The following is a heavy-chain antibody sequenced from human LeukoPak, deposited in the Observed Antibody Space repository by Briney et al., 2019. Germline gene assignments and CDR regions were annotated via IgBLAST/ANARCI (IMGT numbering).Heavy chain of an antibody. CDR3: AKTYYYDSSGPMGDFHY. D-gene: IGHD3-22*01. Sequence: PGGSLRLSCAVSGFTFSSFGMHWVRQAPGKGLEWVAVISYDGSNKYYADSVKGRLTISRDNSKNTLYLQMNSLRAEDTAFYYCAKTYYYDSSGPMGDFHYWGQGTLVTVSS. V-gene: IGHV3-30*18. CDR1: GFTFSSFG. CDR2: ISYDGSNK. J-gene: IGHJ4*02.